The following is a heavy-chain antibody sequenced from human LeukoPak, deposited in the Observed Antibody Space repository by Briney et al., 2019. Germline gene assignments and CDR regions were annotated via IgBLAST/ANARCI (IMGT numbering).Heavy chain of an antibody. V-gene: IGHV4-34*01. Sequence: SETLSLTCAVYGGSFSGYYWSWIRQPPGKGLEWIGEINHSGSTNYNPSLKSRVTISVDTSKNQFSLKLSSVTAADTAVYYCARGRRGYSYGPGYYYYMDVWDKGTTVTVSS. CDR1: GGSFSGYY. D-gene: IGHD5-18*01. J-gene: IGHJ6*03. CDR2: INHSGST. CDR3: ARGRRGYSYGPGYYYYMDV.